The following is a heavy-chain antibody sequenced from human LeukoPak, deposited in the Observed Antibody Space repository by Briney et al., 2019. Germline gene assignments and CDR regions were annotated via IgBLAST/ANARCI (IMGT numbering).Heavy chain of an antibody. V-gene: IGHV4-34*01. J-gene: IGHJ6*02. CDR1: GGSFSGYY. D-gene: IGHD5-18*01. Sequence: SETLSLTRAVYGGSFSGYYWSWIRQPPGKGLEWIGEINHSGSTNYNPSLKSRVTISVDTSKNQFSLKLSSVTAADTAVYYCAREDTAMVIRVRSGMDVWGQGTTVTVSS. CDR3: AREDTAMVIRVRSGMDV. CDR2: INHSGST.